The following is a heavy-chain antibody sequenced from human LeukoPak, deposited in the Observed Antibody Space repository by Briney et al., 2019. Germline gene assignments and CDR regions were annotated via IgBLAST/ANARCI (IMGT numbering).Heavy chain of an antibody. J-gene: IGHJ4*02. CDR2: IIPILGIA. Sequence: SVKVSCKASGGTFSSYAISWVRQAPGQGLEWMGRIIPILGIANYAQKFQGRVTITADKSTSTAYMELSRLRSDDTAVYYCAREGVAGTKYYFDYWGQGTLVTVSS. V-gene: IGHV1-69*04. D-gene: IGHD6-19*01. CDR1: GGTFSSYA. CDR3: AREGVAGTKYYFDY.